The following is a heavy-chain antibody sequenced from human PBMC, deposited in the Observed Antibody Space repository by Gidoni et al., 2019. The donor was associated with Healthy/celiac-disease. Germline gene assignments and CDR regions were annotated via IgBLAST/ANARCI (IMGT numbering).Heavy chain of an antibody. CDR1: GGSFSGYY. V-gene: IGHV4-34*01. CDR3: ARGGYSSSRAVAGTHYNWFDP. CDR2: INHSGST. Sequence: QVQLQQWGAGLLKPSETLSLTCAVSGGSFSGYYWRWIRQPPGKGLEWIGEINHSGSTNYNPSHKSRVTISVDTSKNQFSLKLSSVTAADTAVYYCARGGYSSSRAVAGTHYNWFDPWGQGTLVTVSS. J-gene: IGHJ5*02. D-gene: IGHD6-13*01.